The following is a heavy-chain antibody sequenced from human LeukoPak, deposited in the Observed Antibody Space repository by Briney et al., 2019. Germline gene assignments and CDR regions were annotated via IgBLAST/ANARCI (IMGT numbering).Heavy chain of an antibody. CDR1: GGTFSSYT. CDR3: ARDAYSSSPWYYFDY. V-gene: IGHV1-69*04. J-gene: IGHJ4*02. CDR2: IIPILGIA. D-gene: IGHD6-6*01. Sequence: GASVKVSCKASGGTFSSYTISWVRQAPGQGLECVGRIIPILGIANYAQKFQGRVTITADKSTSTAYMELSSLRAEDTAVYYCARDAYSSSPWYYFDYWGQGTLVTVSS.